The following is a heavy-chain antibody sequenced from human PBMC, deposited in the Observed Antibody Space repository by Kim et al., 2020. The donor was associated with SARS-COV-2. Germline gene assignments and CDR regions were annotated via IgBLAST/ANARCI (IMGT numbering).Heavy chain of an antibody. CDR2: INHSGST. Sequence: SETLSLTCAVYGGSFSGYYWSWIRQPPGKGLEWIGEINHSGSTNYNPSLKSRVTISVDTSKNQFSLKLSSVTAADTAVYYCARMRSSWYRDYYYYGMDV. CDR1: GGSFSGYY. V-gene: IGHV4-34*01. J-gene: IGHJ6*01. CDR3: ARMRSSWYRDYYYYGMDV. D-gene: IGHD6-13*01.